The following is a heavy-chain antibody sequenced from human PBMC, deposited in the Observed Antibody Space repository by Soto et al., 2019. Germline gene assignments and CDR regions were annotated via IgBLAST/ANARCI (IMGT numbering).Heavy chain of an antibody. CDR2: VYHRGTP. CDR3: ARRRYYDSTGYFPN. CDR1: GDSITSDHW. V-gene: IGHV4-4*02. Sequence: SETLSLTCAVSGDSITSDHWWSWVRQPPGKRLEWIAEVYHRGTPNYSPSLKSRVIISLDESKNQFSLKLNSMTAVDTAVYYCARRRYYDSTGYFPNWGQGTLVTVS. D-gene: IGHD3-22*01. J-gene: IGHJ4*02.